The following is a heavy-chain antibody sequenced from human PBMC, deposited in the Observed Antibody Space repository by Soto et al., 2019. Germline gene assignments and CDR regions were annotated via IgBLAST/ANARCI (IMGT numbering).Heavy chain of an antibody. J-gene: IGHJ6*03. Sequence: ASVKVSCKASGYTFTSSGISWVRQAPGQGLEWMGWINTYNGNTNYAQKLQGRVTMTTDTSTTTAYMDLRSLRSDDTAVYYCARGKYYDILSGWGGYYHYYMYVWGQGTTVPVSS. V-gene: IGHV1-18*01. CDR3: ARGKYYDILSGWGGYYHYYMYV. D-gene: IGHD3-9*01. CDR1: GYTFTSSG. CDR2: INTYNGNT.